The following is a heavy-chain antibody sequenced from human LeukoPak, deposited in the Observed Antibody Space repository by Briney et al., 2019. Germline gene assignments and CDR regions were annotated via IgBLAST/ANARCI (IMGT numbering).Heavy chain of an antibody. V-gene: IGHV3-23*01. CDR1: GFTFSSYA. D-gene: IGHD6-19*01. CDR3: AKSKQWLGSLSDY. J-gene: IGHJ4*02. CDR2: ISGSGGST. Sequence: PGGSLRLSCAASGFTFSSYAMSWVRQAPGKGLEWVSAISGSGGSTYYADSVKGRFTISRDNSKNALYLQMNSLRAEDTAVYYCAKSKQWLGSLSDYWGQGTLVTVSS.